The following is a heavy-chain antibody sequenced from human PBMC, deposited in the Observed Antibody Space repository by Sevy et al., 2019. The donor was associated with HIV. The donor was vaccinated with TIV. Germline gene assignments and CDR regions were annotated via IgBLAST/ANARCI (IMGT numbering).Heavy chain of an antibody. CDR1: GGSMNIYY. Sequence: SETLSLTCTVSGGSMNIYYWSWIRQPPGKGLEWIGYIYYSGSTNYNPSLKRRVTISVDTSKNQFSLKLRSVTAADTAVYYCTRGVLNRNDVVYWGQGTLVTDSS. V-gene: IGHV4-59*01. D-gene: IGHD1-1*01. J-gene: IGHJ4*02. CDR3: TRGVLNRNDVVY. CDR2: IYYSGST.